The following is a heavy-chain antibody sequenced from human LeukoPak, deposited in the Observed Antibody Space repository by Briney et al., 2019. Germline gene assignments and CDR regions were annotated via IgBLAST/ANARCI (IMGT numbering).Heavy chain of an antibody. J-gene: IGHJ3*02. CDR1: GFTFSSYS. CDR3: ARDLVVPAAIQGYDAFDI. Sequence: GGSLRLSCAASGFTFSSYSMNWVRQAPGKGLEWVSYISNSGSTIYYADSVKGRFTISRDNAKNSLYLQMNSLRAEDTAVYYCARDLVVPAAIQGYDAFDIWGQGTMVTVSS. V-gene: IGHV3-48*01. CDR2: ISNSGSTI. D-gene: IGHD2-2*01.